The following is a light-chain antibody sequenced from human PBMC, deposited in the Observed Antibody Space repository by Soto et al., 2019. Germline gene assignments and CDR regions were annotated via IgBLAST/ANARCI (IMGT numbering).Light chain of an antibody. CDR3: QQYNNWPQT. J-gene: IGKJ2*01. V-gene: IGKV3-15*01. Sequence: EIVMTQSPATLSVSPGERDTLSCRASQSVSSNLAWYQQKPGQAPRLLMYGASTRATGIPARFSGSGSGTEFTLTISSLQSEDFAVYYCQQYNNWPQTFGQGTKLEIK. CDR1: QSVSSN. CDR2: GAS.